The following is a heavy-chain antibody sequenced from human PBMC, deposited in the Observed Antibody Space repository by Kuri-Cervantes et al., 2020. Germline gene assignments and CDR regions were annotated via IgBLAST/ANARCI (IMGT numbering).Heavy chain of an antibody. D-gene: IGHD3-22*01. Sequence: GGSLRLPCAASGFTFSSYAMHWVRRAPGKGLEWVAVVSFDGSNKFYGDSVRGRFTIARDNSKNTVYLELNSLRGEDTAIYYCTKDLWDDSSGGVDSWGQGTLVTVSS. V-gene: IGHV3-30*18. CDR1: GFTFSSYA. CDR3: TKDLWDDSSGGVDS. J-gene: IGHJ5*01. CDR2: VSFDGSNK.